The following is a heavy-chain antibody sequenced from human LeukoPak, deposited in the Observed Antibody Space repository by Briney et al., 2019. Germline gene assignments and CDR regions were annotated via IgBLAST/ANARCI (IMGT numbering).Heavy chain of an antibody. CDR3: ARAPPSAAMFDAFDI. V-gene: IGHV1-69*01. CDR1: GGAFSSSA. CDR2: IIPIFGTA. D-gene: IGHD2-2*01. Sequence: ASVKVSCKASGGAFSSSAISWVRQAPGQGLEWMGGIIPIFGTANYAQKFQGRVTITADESTSTAYMELSSLRSEDTAVYYCARAPPSAAMFDAFDIWGQGTVVTVSS. J-gene: IGHJ3*02.